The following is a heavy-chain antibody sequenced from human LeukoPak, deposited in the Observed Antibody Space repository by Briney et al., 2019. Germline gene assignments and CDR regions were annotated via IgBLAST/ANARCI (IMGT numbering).Heavy chain of an antibody. CDR1: GFTFSSYG. CDR3: AREHCSGGSCQYYFDY. J-gene: IGHJ4*02. CDR2: IWYDGSNK. V-gene: IGHV3-33*01. Sequence: GRSLRLSCAASGFTFSSYGMHWVRQAPGKGLEWVAVIWYDGSNKYYADSVKGRFTISRDNSKNTLYLQMNSLRAEDTAVYHCAREHCSGGSCQYYFDYWGQGTLVTVSS. D-gene: IGHD2-15*01.